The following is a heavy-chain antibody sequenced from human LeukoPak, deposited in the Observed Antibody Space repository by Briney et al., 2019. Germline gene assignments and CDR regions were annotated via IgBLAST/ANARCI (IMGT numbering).Heavy chain of an antibody. V-gene: IGHV1-18*01. CDR1: GYTFTSYG. CDR2: ISAYNGKI. D-gene: IGHD3-3*01. Sequence: ASVKVSCKASGYTFTSYGISWVRQAPGQGLEWMGWISAYNGKINYAQNLQGRVTMTTDTSTSTAYMELRSLRSDDTAVYYCARVVYYDFWSGYLDYWGQGTLVTVSS. CDR3: ARVVYYDFWSGYLDY. J-gene: IGHJ4*02.